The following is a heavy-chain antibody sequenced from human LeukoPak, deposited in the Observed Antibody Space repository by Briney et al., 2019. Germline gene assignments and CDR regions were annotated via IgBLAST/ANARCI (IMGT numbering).Heavy chain of an antibody. D-gene: IGHD3-10*01. J-gene: IGHJ5*02. V-gene: IGHV3-30*02. Sequence: PGGSLRLSCAACGFTFSSYGMHWVRQAPGKGLEWVSFIRYDGSNKYYADSVKGRFTISRDNPKNTLYLQMNSLRAEDTAVYYCARLWFGEGSFDWFDPWGQGTLVTVSS. CDR3: ARLWFGEGSFDWFDP. CDR2: IRYDGSNK. CDR1: GFTFSSYG.